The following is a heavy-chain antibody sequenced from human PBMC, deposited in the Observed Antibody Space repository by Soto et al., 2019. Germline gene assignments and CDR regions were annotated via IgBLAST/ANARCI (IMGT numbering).Heavy chain of an antibody. V-gene: IGHV1-69*01. CDR1: GGTFSSYA. CDR3: ARETTPAYYYDSSGYYVFGS. D-gene: IGHD3-22*01. Sequence: QVQLVQSGAEVKKPGSSVKVSCKASGGTFSSYAISWVRQAPGQGLEWMGGIIPIFGTANYAQKFQGRVTITADESTSTAYMELSSLRSEDTAVYYCARETTPAYYYDSSGYYVFGSWGQGTLVTVSS. J-gene: IGHJ5*01. CDR2: IIPIFGTA.